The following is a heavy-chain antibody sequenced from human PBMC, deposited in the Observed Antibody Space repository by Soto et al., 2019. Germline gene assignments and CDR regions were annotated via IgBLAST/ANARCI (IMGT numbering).Heavy chain of an antibody. D-gene: IGHD1-26*01. Sequence: QLQLQESGSGLVKPSQTLSLTCAVSGGSISSGGYSWSWIRQPPGKGLEWIGYIYHSGSTYYNPSLKSRVTIPVARPKNQFPLKLSSVTAAATAVYFCAAGAALPRYYWAQATLVTFSS. CDR1: GGSISSGGYS. CDR3: AAGAALPRYY. J-gene: IGHJ4*02. V-gene: IGHV4-30-2*01. CDR2: IYHSGST.